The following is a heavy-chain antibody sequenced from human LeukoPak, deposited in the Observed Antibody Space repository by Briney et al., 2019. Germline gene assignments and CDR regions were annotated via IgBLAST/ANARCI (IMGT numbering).Heavy chain of an antibody. CDR3: ASTAVGGDYYYMDV. CDR1: GYTFTGYY. Sequence: ASVKVSCKASGYTFTGYYMHWVRQAPGQGLEWMGWINPNSGGTNYAQKFQGRVTMTRDTSISTAYMELSRLKSDDTAVYYCASTAVGGDYYYMDVWGKGTTVTVSS. CDR2: INPNSGGT. J-gene: IGHJ6*03. V-gene: IGHV1-2*02. D-gene: IGHD6-19*01.